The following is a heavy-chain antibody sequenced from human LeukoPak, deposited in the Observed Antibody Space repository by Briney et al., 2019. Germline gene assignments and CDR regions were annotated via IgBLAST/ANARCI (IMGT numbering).Heavy chain of an antibody. CDR3: ARGAGAFDI. CDR1: GSTFSSYW. V-gene: IGHV3-74*01. D-gene: IGHD6-19*01. J-gene: IGHJ3*02. Sequence: GGSLRLSCAASGSTFSSYWMHWVRQAPGKGLVWVSRINSDGSSTYYADSVKGRFTISRHNSKNTLYLQMNSLRAEDTAVYYCARGAGAFDIWGQGTMVTVSS. CDR2: INSDGSST.